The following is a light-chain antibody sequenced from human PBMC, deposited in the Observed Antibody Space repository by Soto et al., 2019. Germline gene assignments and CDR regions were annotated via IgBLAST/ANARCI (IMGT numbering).Light chain of an antibody. J-gene: IGLJ2*01. Sequence: QSVLTQPPSVSGAPGQRVTISFTWSSANIGAGYDVHWYQQLPGTAPKLLIYGNSNRPSGVPDRFSGSKSGTSASLAITGRQAEDEADYYCQSYDSSLSVLFGGGTKMTDL. V-gene: IGLV1-40*01. CDR1: SANIGAGYD. CDR2: GNS. CDR3: QSYDSSLSVL.